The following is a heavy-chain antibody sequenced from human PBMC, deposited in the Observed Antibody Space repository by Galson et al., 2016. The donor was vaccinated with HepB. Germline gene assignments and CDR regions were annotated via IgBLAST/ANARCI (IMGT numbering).Heavy chain of an antibody. V-gene: IGHV3-21*01. CDR1: GFTFSTYS. D-gene: IGHD5-18*01. CDR2: ISSSSSYI. J-gene: IGHJ4*02. CDR3: ARDRGIQLWSRDGFDY. Sequence: LRLSCAASGFTFSTYSMNWVRQVPGKGLEWVSSISSSSSYIYYGDSLKGRFTISRDNAKNSLYLQMNSLRAEDTAVYYCARDRGIQLWSRDGFDYWGQGTLVTVSS.